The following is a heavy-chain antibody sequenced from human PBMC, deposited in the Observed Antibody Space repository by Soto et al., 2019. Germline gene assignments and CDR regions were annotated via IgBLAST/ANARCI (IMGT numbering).Heavy chain of an antibody. CDR1: GGSISTYY. CDR3: ARLNRGTYDY. CDR2: IFYTGST. J-gene: IGHJ4*02. Sequence: SETLSLTCAVSGGSISTYYWSWIRQPPGKGLEWLGYIFYTGSTDYNPTLKGRVTISLDTSKNQFSLKLTSVTAADTAVYYCARLNRGTYDYWGQGALVTVSS. V-gene: IGHV4-59*01.